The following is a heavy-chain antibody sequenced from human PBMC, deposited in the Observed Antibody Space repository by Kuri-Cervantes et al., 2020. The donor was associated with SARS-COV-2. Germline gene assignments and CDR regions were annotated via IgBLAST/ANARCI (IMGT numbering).Heavy chain of an antibody. J-gene: IGHJ2*01. D-gene: IGHD6-6*01. CDR3: AQSRSIAARRPWYFDL. V-gene: IGHV4-61*01. Sequence: SETLSLTCTVTGDSVNSINYYWTWIRQPPGKGLEWIGYIYYNGDTNYNPSLKSRVTISIDISKNQLSLKLTSVTAADTAVYYCAQSRSIAARRPWYFDLWGRGTLVTVSS. CDR2: IYYNGDT. CDR1: GDSVNSINYY.